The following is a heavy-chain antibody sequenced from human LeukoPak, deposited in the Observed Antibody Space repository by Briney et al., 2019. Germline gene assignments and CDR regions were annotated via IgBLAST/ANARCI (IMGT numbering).Heavy chain of an antibody. D-gene: IGHD3-10*01. CDR1: GDSISNAY. CDR2: IYYSGII. V-gene: IGHV4-59*08. Sequence: SETLSLTCTVSGDSISNAYWSWIRQPPGKALEWIGYIYYSGIIKYNPSLKSRVTISVDTSKNQFSLKLSAVTAADTAVYYCARLGLWFEAGGYWGQGTQVTVSS. J-gene: IGHJ4*02. CDR3: ARLGLWFEAGGY.